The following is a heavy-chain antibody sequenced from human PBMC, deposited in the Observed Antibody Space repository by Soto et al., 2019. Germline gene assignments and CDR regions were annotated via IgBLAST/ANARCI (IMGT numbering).Heavy chain of an antibody. CDR2: ISGSGGST. Sequence: GGSLRLSCAASGFTFSSYALSWVRQAPGKGLEWVSAISGSGGSTYYADSVKGRVTISRDNSQNTLYLQMNSLRAEDTAVYYCARAVVVIPGAGTHYFYYWGQGTLVTVSS. D-gene: IGHD2-2*01. V-gene: IGHV3-23*01. J-gene: IGHJ4*02. CDR3: ARAVVVIPGAGTHYFYY. CDR1: GFTFSSYA.